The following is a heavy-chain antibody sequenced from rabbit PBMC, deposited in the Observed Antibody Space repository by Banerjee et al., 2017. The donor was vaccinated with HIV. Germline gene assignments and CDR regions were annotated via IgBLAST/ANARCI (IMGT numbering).Heavy chain of an antibody. J-gene: IGHJ6*01. CDR3: ARTGAGGYLYGMDL. V-gene: IGHV1S43*01. CDR1: GIDFSGYYY. D-gene: IGHD1-1*01. Sequence: QQQLEESGGGLVKPGGTLTLTCKVSGIDFSGYYYMCWVRQAPGKGLELIACIVTDSGSTYYANWVNGRFTISKTSSTTVTLQMTSLTAADTATYFCARTGAGGYLYGMDLWGQGTLVTVS. CDR2: IVTDSGST.